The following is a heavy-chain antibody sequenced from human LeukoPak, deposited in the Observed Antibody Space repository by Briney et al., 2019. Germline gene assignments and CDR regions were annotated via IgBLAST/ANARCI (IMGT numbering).Heavy chain of an antibody. Sequence: GGSLRLSCEVSGFTFSSFWMNWVRQAPGKGLEWVANINQDGSEKYYVDSVKGRFTISRDNAKNSLFLQMNSLRAEDTALYYCANQASWYDPFDYWGQGTLVTVSS. J-gene: IGHJ4*02. V-gene: IGHV3-7*03. D-gene: IGHD6-13*01. CDR2: INQDGSEK. CDR1: GFTFSSFW. CDR3: ANQASWYDPFDY.